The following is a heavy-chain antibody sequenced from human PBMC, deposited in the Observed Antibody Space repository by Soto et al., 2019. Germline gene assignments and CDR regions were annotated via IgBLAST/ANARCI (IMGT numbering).Heavy chain of an antibody. CDR2: ISSNGGST. CDR1: GFTFSSYA. D-gene: IGHD3-3*01. V-gene: IGHV3-64*01. Sequence: GGSLRLSCAASGFTFSSYAMHWVRQAPGKGLEYVSAISSNGGSTYYANSVKGRFTISRDNSKNTLYLQMGSLRAEDMAVYYCARGLYDFWSGYTPRYMDVWGKGTTVTVSS. CDR3: ARGLYDFWSGYTPRYMDV. J-gene: IGHJ6*03.